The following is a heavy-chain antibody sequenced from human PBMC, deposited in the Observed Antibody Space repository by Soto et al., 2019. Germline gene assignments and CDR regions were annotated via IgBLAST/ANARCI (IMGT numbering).Heavy chain of an antibody. V-gene: IGHV3-74*01. CDR3: VRLGFVGEGDF. Sequence: LRLSCATSGFTFSDYWIHWVRQVPGEGLVWVSRIDGYGTNTDYAESVRGRFTISRDSAKSTAFLQMDSLRVEDTAVYHCVRLGFVGEGDFWGQGILVTSPQ. J-gene: IGHJ4*02. CDR2: IDGYGTNT. D-gene: IGHD1-26*01. CDR1: GFTFSDYW.